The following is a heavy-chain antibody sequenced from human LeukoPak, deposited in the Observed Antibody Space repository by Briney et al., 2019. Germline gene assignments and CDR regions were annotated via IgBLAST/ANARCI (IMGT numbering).Heavy chain of an antibody. J-gene: IGHJ5*02. D-gene: IGHD6-13*01. CDR3: ARVDIAAAGTVGWFDP. CDR2: MNPNSGNT. CDR1: GYTFTSYD. Sequence: GASVKVSCKASGYTFTSYDINWVRQATGQGLEWMGWMNPNSGNTGYAQKFQGRVTMTRNTSISTAHMELSSLRSEDTAVYYCARVDIAAAGTVGWFDPWGQGTLVTVSS. V-gene: IGHV1-8*01.